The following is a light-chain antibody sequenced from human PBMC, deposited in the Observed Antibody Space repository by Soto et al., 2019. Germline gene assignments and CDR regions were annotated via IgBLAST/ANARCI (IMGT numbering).Light chain of an antibody. CDR1: QSISNSY. CDR2: HAS. J-gene: IGKJ4*01. Sequence: ENVLTQSPGTLSLSPGERATLSCRASQSISNSYLAWYQQKPGQTPSLLIYHASNRATGIPDRFSGSGSGTDFTLTISRLEPEDFAVYYCQQYGDSLLTFGGGTKVEI. CDR3: QQYGDSLLT. V-gene: IGKV3-20*01.